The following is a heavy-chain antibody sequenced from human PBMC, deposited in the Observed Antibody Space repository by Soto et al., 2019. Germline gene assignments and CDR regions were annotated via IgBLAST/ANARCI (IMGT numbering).Heavy chain of an antibody. J-gene: IGHJ6*02. CDR3: ATEVIAARDSYYYYGMDV. V-gene: IGHV1-24*01. CDR2: FDPEDGET. D-gene: IGHD6-6*01. CDR1: GYTLTELS. Sequence: ASVKVSCKVSGYTLTELSMHWVRQAPGKGLEWMGGFDPEDGETIYAQKFQGRVTMTEDTSTDTAYMELSSLRSEDTAVYYCATEVIAARDSYYYYGMDVWGQGTTVTVSS.